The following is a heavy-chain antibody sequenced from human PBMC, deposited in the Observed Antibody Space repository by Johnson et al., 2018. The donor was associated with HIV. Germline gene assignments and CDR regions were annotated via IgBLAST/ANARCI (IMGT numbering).Heavy chain of an antibody. D-gene: IGHD2/OR15-2a*01. CDR1: GFTFSSYA. CDR2: ISYDGSNK. V-gene: IGHV3-30*04. Sequence: QVQLVESGGGVVQPGRSLRLSCAASGFTFSSYAMHWVRQAPGKGLEWVAVISYDGSNKYYADSVKGRFTISRDNSKNTLYLQMNSLRPDDAALYYCARPNIEVLQLDAFDLWGQGTMVSVPS. CDR3: ARPNIEVLQLDAFDL. J-gene: IGHJ3*01.